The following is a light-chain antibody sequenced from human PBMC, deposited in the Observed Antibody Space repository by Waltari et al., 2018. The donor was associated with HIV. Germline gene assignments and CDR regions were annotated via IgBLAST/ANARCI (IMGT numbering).Light chain of an antibody. V-gene: IGLV1-44*01. CDR2: VNN. CDR3: AAWDDSLNVLWV. J-gene: IGLJ3*02. Sequence: QSVLTQPPSTSGTPGLRVTISCSGGSSNLGSNTVHWYQHLPGTAPKLLLQVNNHRPSWVPDRFSGPKSGTSASLAISVLQSEDEADYYCAAWDDSLNVLWVFGRGTKLTVL. CDR1: SSNLGSNT.